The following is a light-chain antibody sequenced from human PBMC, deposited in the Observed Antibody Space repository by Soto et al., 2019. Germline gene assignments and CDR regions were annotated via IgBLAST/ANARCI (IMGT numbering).Light chain of an antibody. V-gene: IGLV2-14*01. CDR2: EVS. Sequence: QSALTQPASVSGSPGQSITISCTGTSTDVGGYNYVSWFQQHPGKVPRLIIFEVSNRHSGISNRFSGSKSGNTASLTISGLQAEDEADYYCTSYTGTSTLLFGGGTKVTVL. CDR3: TSYTGTSTLL. CDR1: STDVGGYNY. J-gene: IGLJ2*01.